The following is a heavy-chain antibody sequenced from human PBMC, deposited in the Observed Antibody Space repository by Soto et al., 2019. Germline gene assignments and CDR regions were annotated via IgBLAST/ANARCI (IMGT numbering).Heavy chain of an antibody. D-gene: IGHD3-10*01. CDR1: GFRFEDYA. V-gene: IGHV3-9*01. CDR2: IAWNSDII. J-gene: IGHJ6*02. Sequence: EVQLVESGGGLVQPGRSLRLSCAASGFRFEDYAMHWVRQAPGKGLEWVSGIAWNSDIIGYADSVKGRFTISRDNGKNSLYLKMNGLRPEDTALYYCAKDNYGSAIYGMDVWGQGTTVTVSS. CDR3: AKDNYGSAIYGMDV.